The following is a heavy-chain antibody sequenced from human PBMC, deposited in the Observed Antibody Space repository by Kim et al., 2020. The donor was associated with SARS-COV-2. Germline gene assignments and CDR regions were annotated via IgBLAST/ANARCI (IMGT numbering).Heavy chain of an antibody. J-gene: IGHJ3*02. V-gene: IGHV3-21*01. CDR2: ITSSTRSI. CDR1: GFNFNDYT. D-gene: IGHD3-22*01. CDR3: AREVAPSYYYDSSEYAADGLDI. Sequence: GGSLRLSCAASGFNFNDYTMNWVRQAPGKGLEWVSSITSSTRSILYSDSVKGRFTISRDNAENSLSLQMNSLRPEDTAVYYCAREVAPSYYYDSSEYAADGLDIWGQGSLVSVSP.